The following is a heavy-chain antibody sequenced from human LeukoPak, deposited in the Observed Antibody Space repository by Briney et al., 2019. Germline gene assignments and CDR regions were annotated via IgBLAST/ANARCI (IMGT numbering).Heavy chain of an antibody. CDR3: ARESFPNWKDDY. V-gene: IGHV3-48*03. Sequence: PGGSLRLSCAVSGFSFSTYEMNWVRQAPGKGLEWLSYISSSGSTIYYADSVKGRFTISRDNAKNSLYLQMNSLAAEDTAVYYCARESFPNWKDDYWGQGTLVTVSS. D-gene: IGHD1-20*01. CDR1: GFSFSTYE. CDR2: ISSSGSTI. J-gene: IGHJ4*02.